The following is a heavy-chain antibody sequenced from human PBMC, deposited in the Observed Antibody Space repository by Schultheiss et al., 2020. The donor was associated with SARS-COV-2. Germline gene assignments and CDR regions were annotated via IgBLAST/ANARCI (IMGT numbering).Heavy chain of an antibody. D-gene: IGHD6-19*01. CDR1: GFTFSSYA. CDR2: ISYDGSNK. V-gene: IGHV3-30*04. CDR3: ARAEGATYSNGWYKYNYGMDV. Sequence: GSLRLSCAASGFTFSSYAMHWVRQAPGKGLEWVAVISYDGSNKYYADSVKGRFTISRDNSKNTLYLQMNSLRAEDTAVYYCARAEGATYSNGWYKYNYGMDVWGQGTTVTVSS. J-gene: IGHJ6*02.